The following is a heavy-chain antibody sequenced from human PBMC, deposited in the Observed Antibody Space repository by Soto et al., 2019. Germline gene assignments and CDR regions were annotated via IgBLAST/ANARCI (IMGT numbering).Heavy chain of an antibody. J-gene: IGHJ4*02. CDR3: TCLHYDILTGSKWHYFDY. Sequence: EVYLVESGGGLVKPGGALRLSCAASGFTFSDAWMSWVRQAPGKGLEWVGRIKSKPDGGTRDYAAPVKGRVTISRDDSKNTLYLQMNSLKTEDTAVYYCTCLHYDILTGSKWHYFDYWGQGTLVTVSS. CDR1: GFTFSDAW. CDR2: IKSKPDGGTR. D-gene: IGHD3-9*01. V-gene: IGHV3-15*01.